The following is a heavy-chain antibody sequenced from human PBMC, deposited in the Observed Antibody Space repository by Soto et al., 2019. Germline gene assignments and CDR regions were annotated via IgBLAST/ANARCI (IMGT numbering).Heavy chain of an antibody. V-gene: IGHV4-30-4*01. D-gene: IGHD6-19*01. CDR3: AREPPETSKANPYSSGWYNWFDP. J-gene: IGHJ5*02. CDR1: GGSISSGDYY. CDR2: IYYSGST. Sequence: SETLSLTCTVSGGSISSGDYYWSWIRQPPGKGLEWIGYIYYSGSTYYNPSLKSRVTISVDTSKNQFSLKLSSVTAADTAVYYCAREPPETSKANPYSSGWYNWFDPWGQGTLVTVSS.